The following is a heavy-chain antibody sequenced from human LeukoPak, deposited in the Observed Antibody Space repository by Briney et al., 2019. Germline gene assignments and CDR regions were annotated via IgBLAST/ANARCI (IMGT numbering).Heavy chain of an antibody. CDR1: GGSISSYY. V-gene: IGHV4-59*12. CDR2: IYYSGST. Sequence: SETLSLTCTVSGGSISSYYWSWIRQPPGKGLEWIGYIYYSGSTNYNPSLMSRVTMSVDTSKNQFSLKLSSVTAADTAVYYCARDAYYYDSSGYYLLDYWGQGTLVTVSS. J-gene: IGHJ4*02. D-gene: IGHD3-22*01. CDR3: ARDAYYYDSSGYYLLDY.